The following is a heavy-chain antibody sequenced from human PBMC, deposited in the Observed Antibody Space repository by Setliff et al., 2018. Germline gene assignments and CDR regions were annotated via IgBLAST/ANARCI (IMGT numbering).Heavy chain of an antibody. Sequence: GASVKVSCKTSGYTFTSYGISWMRQAPGQGLEWMGWISAYNGTTNYAQKLQGRVTMTTDTSTSTAYMELRSLRSDDTAVYYCARGPGPSVVVAIPFDHWGQGSLVTVSS. CDR3: ARGPGPSVVVAIPFDH. V-gene: IGHV1-18*01. CDR2: ISAYNGTT. CDR1: GYTFTSYG. J-gene: IGHJ4*02. D-gene: IGHD5-12*01.